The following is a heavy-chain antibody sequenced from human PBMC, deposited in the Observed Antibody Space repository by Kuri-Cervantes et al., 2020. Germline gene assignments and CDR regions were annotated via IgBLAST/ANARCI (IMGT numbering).Heavy chain of an antibody. V-gene: IGHV3-48*04. CDR2: ISSSGSTI. CDR3: ARDPSITMVRGGYDI. CDR1: GFTFSSYV. J-gene: IGHJ3*02. Sequence: GESLKISCAASGFTFSSYVMSWVRQAPGKGLEWVSYISSSGSTIYYADSVKGRFTISRDNAKNSLYLQMNSLRAEDTAVYYCARDPSITMVRGGYDIWGQGTMVTVSS. D-gene: IGHD3-10*01.